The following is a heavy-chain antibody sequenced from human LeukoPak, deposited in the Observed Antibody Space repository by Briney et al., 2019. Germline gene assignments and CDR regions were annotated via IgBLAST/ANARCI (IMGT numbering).Heavy chain of an antibody. CDR1: GYTFSSYA. D-gene: IGHD7-27*01. V-gene: IGHV1-69*13. Sequence: GASVKVSCKASGYTFSSYAISWVRQAPGQGLEWMGGIIPIFGTANYAQKFQGRVTITADESTSTAYMELSSLRSEDTAVYYCARETNWGSPGAFDIWGQGTMVTVSS. CDR3: ARETNWGSPGAFDI. J-gene: IGHJ3*02. CDR2: IIPIFGTA.